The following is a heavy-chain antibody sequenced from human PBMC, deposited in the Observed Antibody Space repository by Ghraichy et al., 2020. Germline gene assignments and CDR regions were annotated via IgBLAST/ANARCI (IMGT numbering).Heavy chain of an antibody. CDR2: ISWDGGST. Sequence: GGSLRLSCAASGFTFDDYTMHWVRQAPGKGLEWVSLISWDGGSTYYADSVKGRFTISRDNSKNSLYLQMNSLRTEDTALYYCAKVVSGSYYYGMDVWGQGTTVTVSS. J-gene: IGHJ6*02. CDR1: GFTFDDYT. CDR3: AKVVSGSYYYGMDV. D-gene: IGHD1-26*01. V-gene: IGHV3-43*01.